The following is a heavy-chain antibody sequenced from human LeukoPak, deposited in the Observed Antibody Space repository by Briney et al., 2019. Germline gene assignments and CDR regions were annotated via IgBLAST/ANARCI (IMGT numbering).Heavy chain of an antibody. J-gene: IGHJ4*02. Sequence: SETLSLTCTVSGYSISSGYYWGWIRQPPGKGLEWIGSIYHSGSTYYNPSLKSRVTISVDTSKNQFSLKLSSVTAADTAVYYCAIMPDYWGQGTLVTVSS. CDR1: GYSISSGYY. V-gene: IGHV4-38-2*02. CDR3: AIMPDY. CDR2: IYHSGST. D-gene: IGHD2-2*01.